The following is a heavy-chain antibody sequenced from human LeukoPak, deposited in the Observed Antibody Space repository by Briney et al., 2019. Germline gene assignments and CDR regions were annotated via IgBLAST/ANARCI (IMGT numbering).Heavy chain of an antibody. CDR3: ARDPTPNYYDSGEI. V-gene: IGHV3-11*04. CDR1: GFTFSDYY. J-gene: IGHJ3*02. D-gene: IGHD3-22*01. CDR2: ISSSGSTI. Sequence: PGGSLRLSCAASGFTFSDYYMSWIRQAPGKGLEWVSYISSSGSTIYYADSVKGRFTISRDNAKNSLYLQMNSLRAEDTAVYYCARDPTPNYYDSGEIWGQGTMVTVSS.